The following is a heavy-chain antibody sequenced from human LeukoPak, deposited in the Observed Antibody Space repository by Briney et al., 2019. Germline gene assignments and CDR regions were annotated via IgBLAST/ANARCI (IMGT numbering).Heavy chain of an antibody. D-gene: IGHD1-26*01. Sequence: GASVKVSCKASGYTFAGYYMHWVRQAPGQGLEWMGWINPNSGGTNYAQKFQGRVTMTRDTSISTAYMELSRLRSDDTAVYYCARGGSYIWHAFDIWGQGTMVTVSS. CDR1: GYTFAGYY. CDR2: INPNSGGT. CDR3: ARGGSYIWHAFDI. V-gene: IGHV1-2*02. J-gene: IGHJ3*02.